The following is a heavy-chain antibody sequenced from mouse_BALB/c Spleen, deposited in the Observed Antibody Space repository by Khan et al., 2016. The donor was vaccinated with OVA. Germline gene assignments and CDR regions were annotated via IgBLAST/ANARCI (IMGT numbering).Heavy chain of an antibody. J-gene: IGHJ4*01. V-gene: IGHV1-7*01. CDR2: INPSTGYS. D-gene: IGHD1-1*01. Sequence: QVQLKQSGAELAKPGASVKMSCKASGYTFNNYWMHWVKQRPGQGLEWIGYINPSTGYSEYNQRFKDKATLTADKSSSAASMQLSSLTSEDSAVYYCATSGHYGSSYYYAMDYWGQGTSVTVSS. CDR3: ATSGHYGSSYYYAMDY. CDR1: GYTFNNYW.